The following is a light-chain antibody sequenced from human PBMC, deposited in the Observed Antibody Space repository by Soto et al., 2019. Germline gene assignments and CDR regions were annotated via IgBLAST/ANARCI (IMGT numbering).Light chain of an antibody. CDR2: GAS. V-gene: IGKV3-20*01. Sequence: EIVLTQSPDTLSLSPGERATLSCRASQSISSSYLAWYQQKPGQAPRLLIYGASSRATGIPDRFSGSGSGTDFPLTISRLEPEDSAMYYCQQYLSWTFGQGTKLEIK. J-gene: IGKJ1*01. CDR1: QSISSSY. CDR3: QQYLSWT.